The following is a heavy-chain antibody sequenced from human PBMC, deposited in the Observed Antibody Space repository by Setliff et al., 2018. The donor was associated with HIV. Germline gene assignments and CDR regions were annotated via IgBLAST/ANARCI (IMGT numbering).Heavy chain of an antibody. J-gene: IGHJ6*03. CDR2: TNPSGST. D-gene: IGHD3-3*01. CDR1: GGSFSGHY. Sequence: SETLSLTCAVYGGSFSGHYWTWIRQPPGKGLEWIGYTNPSGSTNYNPSLKSRVTISADTSKNQFSLKLSSVTAADAAVYYCARGRNFWSDYYHYYYMDVWGKGTMVTVSS. V-gene: IGHV4-34*01. CDR3: ARGRNFWSDYYHYYYMDV.